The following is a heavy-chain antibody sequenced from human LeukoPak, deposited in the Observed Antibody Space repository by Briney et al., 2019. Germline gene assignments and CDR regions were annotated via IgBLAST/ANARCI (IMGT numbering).Heavy chain of an antibody. CDR2: LTRSNYI. Sequence: GGSLRLSCSASGFTFSRHIMNWVRQASGKGLEWVSSLTRSNYIYYADSVKGRFIISRDNAKNSLYLQMNSLRAEDTAVYYCARASGQWLVHYYFDCWGQGILVTVSS. CDR3: ARASGQWLVHYYFDC. V-gene: IGHV3-21*01. D-gene: IGHD6-19*01. CDR1: GFTFSRHI. J-gene: IGHJ4*02.